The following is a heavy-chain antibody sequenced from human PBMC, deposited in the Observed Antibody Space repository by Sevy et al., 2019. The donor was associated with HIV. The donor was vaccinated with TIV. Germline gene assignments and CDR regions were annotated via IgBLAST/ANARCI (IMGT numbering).Heavy chain of an antibody. Sequence: GGSLRLSCAASGFSFDDYVMHWVRQAPGKGLEWVSSISWNSDKISYADSVKGRFTTSRDNANSSLYLQLNSLRVEDTALYYCAKAGVDTAMVQWPYMDVWGKGTTVTVSS. V-gene: IGHV3-9*01. CDR2: ISWNSDKI. CDR1: GFSFDDYV. D-gene: IGHD5-18*01. CDR3: AKAGVDTAMVQWPYMDV. J-gene: IGHJ6*03.